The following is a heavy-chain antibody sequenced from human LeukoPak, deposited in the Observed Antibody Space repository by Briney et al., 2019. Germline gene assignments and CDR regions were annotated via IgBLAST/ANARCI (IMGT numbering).Heavy chain of an antibody. CDR2: INPSGGST. CDR3: AYVRGRRDGYIEFDY. Sequence: GASVKVSCKASGYTFTSYYMHWVRQAPGQGLEWMGIINPSGGSTSYAQKFQGRVTMTRDMSTSTAYMELSSLRSEDTAVYYCAYVRGRRDGYIEFDYWGQGTLVTVSS. D-gene: IGHD5-24*01. CDR1: GYTFTSYY. J-gene: IGHJ4*02. V-gene: IGHV1-46*03.